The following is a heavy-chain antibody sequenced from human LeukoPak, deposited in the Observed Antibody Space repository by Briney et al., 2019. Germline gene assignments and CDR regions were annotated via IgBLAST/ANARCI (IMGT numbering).Heavy chain of an antibody. J-gene: IGHJ6*03. Sequence: TGGSLRLSCAASGFTFSSYGMHWVRQAPGKGLEWVAVIWYDGSNKYYAGSVKGRFTISRDNSKNTLYLQMNSLRAEDTAVYYCAKQVNYYYYYMDVWGKGTTVTVSS. CDR1: GFTFSSYG. D-gene: IGHD3-22*01. V-gene: IGHV3-33*06. CDR2: IWYDGSNK. CDR3: AKQVNYYYYYMDV.